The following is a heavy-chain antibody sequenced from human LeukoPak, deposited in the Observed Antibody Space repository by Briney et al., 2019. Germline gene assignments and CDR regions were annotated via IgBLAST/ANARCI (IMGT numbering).Heavy chain of an antibody. CDR3: TKSGGLGSYYTAYFDY. CDR1: GFTFSTYW. CDR2: ISWNGDTI. D-gene: IGHD3-10*01. Sequence: GGSLRLSCAASGFTFSTYWMHWVRQAPGKGLEWASGISWNGDTIGYADSVKGRFTISRDSAKNSLYLQMNSLELEDTALYYCTKSGGLGSYYTAYFDYWGQGTLVTVSS. V-gene: IGHV3-9*01. J-gene: IGHJ4*02.